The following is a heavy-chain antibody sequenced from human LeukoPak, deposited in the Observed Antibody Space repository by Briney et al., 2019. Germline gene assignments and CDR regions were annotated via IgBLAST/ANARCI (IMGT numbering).Heavy chain of an antibody. Sequence: GGSLRLSCVASGFTSEEDPAMHWVRQVPGKGLEWVSGIYWDSSRRDYADSVKGRFTISRDNAKNSLYLQMNSLRAEDTALYYCAKDIRTITIFGVAPACHFDYSGQGTLVTVSS. V-gene: IGHV3-9*02. CDR1: GFTSEEDPA. CDR3: AKDIRTITIFGVAPACHFDY. D-gene: IGHD3-3*01. CDR2: IYWDSSRR. J-gene: IGHJ4*02.